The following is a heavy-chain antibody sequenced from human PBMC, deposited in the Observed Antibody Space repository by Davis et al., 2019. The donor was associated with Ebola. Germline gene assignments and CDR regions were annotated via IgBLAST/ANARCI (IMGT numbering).Heavy chain of an antibody. D-gene: IGHD3-10*02. V-gene: IGHV4-34*01. J-gene: IGHJ4*02. CDR1: GFTFSRYE. CDR2: INHSGST. CDR3: ARGPSVRCFDY. Sequence: GSLRLSCEGSGFTFSRYEMNWVRQAPGKRLEWIGEINHSGSTNYNPSLKSRVTISVDTSKNQFSLKLSSVTAADTAVYYCARGPSVRCFDYWGQGTLVTVSS.